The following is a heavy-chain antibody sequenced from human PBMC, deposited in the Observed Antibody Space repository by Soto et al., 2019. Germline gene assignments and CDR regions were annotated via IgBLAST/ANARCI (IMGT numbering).Heavy chain of an antibody. D-gene: IGHD3-22*01. CDR1: GFSLSTNGVG. CDR3: AHRHFDSSGHYSRDFYS. CDR2: IYWNDDK. V-gene: IGHV2-5*01. Sequence: QITLKESGPTLVKPTQTLTLTCTFSGFSLSTNGVGVGWVRQPPGKALEWLALIYWNDDKRFSPSLKSRLTITKDTSRNQVVLTMTNMDPVDTATYYCAHRHFDSSGHYSRDFYSWGQGTLVTVSS. J-gene: IGHJ4*02.